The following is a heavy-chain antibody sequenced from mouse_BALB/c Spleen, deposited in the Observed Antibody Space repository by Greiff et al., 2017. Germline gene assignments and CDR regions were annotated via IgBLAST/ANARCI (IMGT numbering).Heavy chain of an antibody. D-gene: IGHD2-4*01. CDR3: ARSTMITSSLHYYAMDY. Sequence: VQLQESGPGLVAPSQSLSITCTVSGFSLTGYGVNWVRQPPGKGLEWLGMIWGDGSTDYNSALKSRLSISKDNSKSQVFLKMNSLQTDDTARYYCARSTMITSSLHYYAMDYWGQGTSVTVSS. CDR2: IWGDGST. J-gene: IGHJ4*01. V-gene: IGHV2-6-7*01. CDR1: GFSLTGYG.